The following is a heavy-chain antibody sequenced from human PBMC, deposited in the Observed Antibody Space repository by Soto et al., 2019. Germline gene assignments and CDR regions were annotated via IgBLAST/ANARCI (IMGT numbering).Heavy chain of an antibody. J-gene: IGHJ6*02. V-gene: IGHV1-18*01. CDR3: ARDRGVRSGWEDYYYYGMDV. CDR2: ISAYNGNT. CDR1: GYTFSTYG. D-gene: IGHD6-19*01. Sequence: GASVKVSCKASGYTFSTYGFSWVRQAPGQGLEWMGWISAYNGNTNYAQKLQGRVTMTTDTSTSTAYMELRSLRSDDTAVYYCARDRGVRSGWEDYYYYGMDVWGQGTTVTVSS.